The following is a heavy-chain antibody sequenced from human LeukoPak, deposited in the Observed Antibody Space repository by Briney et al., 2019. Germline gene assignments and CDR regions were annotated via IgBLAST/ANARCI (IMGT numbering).Heavy chain of an antibody. Sequence: TPSETLSLTCTVSGGSISSSSYYWGWIRQPPGKGLEWIGSIYYSGSTYYNPSLKSRVTISVDTSKNQFSLKLSSVTAADTAVYYCARADPLRWGFDPWGQGTLVTVSS. CDR2: IYYSGST. D-gene: IGHD4-23*01. CDR1: GGSISSSSYY. CDR3: ARADPLRWGFDP. V-gene: IGHV4-39*07. J-gene: IGHJ5*02.